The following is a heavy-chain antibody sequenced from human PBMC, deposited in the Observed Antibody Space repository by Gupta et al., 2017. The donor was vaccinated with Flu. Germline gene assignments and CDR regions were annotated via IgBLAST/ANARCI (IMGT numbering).Heavy chain of an antibody. Sequence: EVQLVESGGGLVQPGGSLRLSCAASGFTFSTYSMNWVRQAPGKELEWVSYISSSSSNIYYADSVKGRFTISRDNAKNSLYLQMNSLRDEDTAVYYCARDSGATRESLQHWGQGTLVTVSS. CDR1: GFTFSTYS. D-gene: IGHD1-26*01. J-gene: IGHJ1*01. CDR2: ISSSSSNI. CDR3: ARDSGATRESLQH. V-gene: IGHV3-48*02.